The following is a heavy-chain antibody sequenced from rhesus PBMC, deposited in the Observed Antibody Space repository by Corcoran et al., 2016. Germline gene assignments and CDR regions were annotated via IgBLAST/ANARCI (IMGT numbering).Heavy chain of an antibody. CDR1: GFSLSTSGLG. V-gene: IGHV2-1*01. CDR2: IYWDNDK. CDR3: ARTEVIPNNRFDV. D-gene: IGHD3-34*01. J-gene: IGHJ5-1*01. Sequence: QVTLKESGPALVKPTQTLPLTCTFSGFSLSTSGLGVGWIRQPPGKALEWLANIYWDNDKRYRTSRKGKRTITKDTSKNQVVLTMTNMDPVDTATYYCARTEVIPNNRFDVWGPGVLVTVSS.